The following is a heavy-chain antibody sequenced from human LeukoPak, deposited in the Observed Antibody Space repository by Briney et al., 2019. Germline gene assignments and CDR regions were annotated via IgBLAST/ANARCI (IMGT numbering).Heavy chain of an antibody. V-gene: IGHV4-61*02. CDR2: IYTSGST. Sequence: SETLSLTCTVSGGSISSGSYYWSWIRQPAGKGLEWIGRIYTSGSTNYNPSLKSRVTISVDTSKNQFSLKLSSVTAADTAVYYCARGRYDSRYDYWGQGTLVTVSS. CDR1: GGSISSGSYY. D-gene: IGHD3-22*01. J-gene: IGHJ4*02. CDR3: ARGRYDSRYDY.